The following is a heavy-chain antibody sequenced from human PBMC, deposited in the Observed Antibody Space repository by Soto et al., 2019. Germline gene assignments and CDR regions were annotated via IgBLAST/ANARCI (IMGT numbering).Heavy chain of an antibody. D-gene: IGHD3-10*01. Sequence: EVHLVQSGGGLVQPGGSLRLSCAASGFTFSDYYIDWVRRAPGKGLEWVGRIRNKANNYATEYAASLKGRVTFSRDDSENSLYLQMNSLETEDTAVYWCTREKRYYNNLTSFYFDNWGQGTLVTVSS. V-gene: IGHV3-72*01. J-gene: IGHJ4*02. CDR2: IRNKANNYAT. CDR1: GFTFSDYY. CDR3: TREKRYYNNLTSFYFDN.